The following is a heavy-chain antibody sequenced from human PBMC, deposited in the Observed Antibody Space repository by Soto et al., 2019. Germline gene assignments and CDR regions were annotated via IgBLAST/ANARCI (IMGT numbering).Heavy chain of an antibody. J-gene: IGHJ5*02. V-gene: IGHV4-34*01. CDR2: INHSGST. CDR1: GGSFSGYY. CDR3: ARSYSRRPYNWFDP. D-gene: IGHD4-4*01. Sequence: SETLSLTCAVYGGSFSGYYWSWIRQPPGKGLEWIGEINHSGSTNYNPSLKSRVTISVDTSKNQFSLKLSSVTAADTAVYYCARSYSRRPYNWFDPWGQGTLVTVSS.